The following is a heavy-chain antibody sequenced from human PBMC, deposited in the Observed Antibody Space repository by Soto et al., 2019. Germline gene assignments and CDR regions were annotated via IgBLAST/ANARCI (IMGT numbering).Heavy chain of an antibody. CDR1: GYTFTGYY. D-gene: IGHD6-6*01. Sequence: ASVKVSCEASGYTFTGYYMHWVRQAPGQGLEWMGWINPNSGGTNYAQKFQGWVTMTRDTSISTAYMELSRLRSDDTAVYYCAREGGSSSDWFDPWGQGTLVTVSS. J-gene: IGHJ5*02. CDR2: INPNSGGT. V-gene: IGHV1-2*04. CDR3: AREGGSSSDWFDP.